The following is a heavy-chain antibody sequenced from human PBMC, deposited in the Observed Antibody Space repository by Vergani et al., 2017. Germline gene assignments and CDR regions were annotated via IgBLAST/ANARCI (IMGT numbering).Heavy chain of an antibody. J-gene: IGHJ4*02. CDR1: GGSISSGDYY. V-gene: IGHV4-30-4*01. D-gene: IGHD3-10*01. CDR2: IYYSGST. Sequence: QVQLQESGPGLVKPSQTLSLTCTVSGGSISSGDYYWSWIRQPPVKGLEWIGYIYYSGSTYYNPSLKSRVTISVDTSKNQFSLKLSSVTAADTAVYYCARGPGLTMVRGVFDYWGQGTLVTVSS. CDR3: ARGPGLTMVRGVFDY.